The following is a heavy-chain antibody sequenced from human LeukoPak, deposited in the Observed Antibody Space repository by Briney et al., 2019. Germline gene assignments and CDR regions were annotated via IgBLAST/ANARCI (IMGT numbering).Heavy chain of an antibody. D-gene: IGHD5-12*01. Sequence: SETLSLTCTVSGASISSDNNYWSWIRQPPGKGLEWIGYIYYSGSTYYNPSLKSQVTISADTSKNQFSPNLRSVTAKDTAVYYCVRDKWVKAGRPWLHYGMDVWGQGTTVTVS. J-gene: IGHJ6*02. CDR1: GASISSDNNY. CDR3: VRDKWVKAGRPWLHYGMDV. CDR2: IYYSGST. V-gene: IGHV4-30-4*01.